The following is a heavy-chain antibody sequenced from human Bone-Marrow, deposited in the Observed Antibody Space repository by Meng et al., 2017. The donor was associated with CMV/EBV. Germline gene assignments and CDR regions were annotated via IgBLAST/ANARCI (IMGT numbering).Heavy chain of an antibody. CDR2: IYYSGST. V-gene: IGHV4-39*01. D-gene: IGHD5-18*01. CDR3: ARRRRGTATGNFDD. CDR1: GVSISSSRYY. J-gene: IGHJ4*02. Sequence: GSLRLSCTFSGVSISSSRYYWGWIRQPPGKGLEWIGSIYYSGSTYYNPSLKRRVTISVDTSKNHFSLKLSSVTAADTAVYYCARRRRGTATGNFDDWGQGTLVTVSS.